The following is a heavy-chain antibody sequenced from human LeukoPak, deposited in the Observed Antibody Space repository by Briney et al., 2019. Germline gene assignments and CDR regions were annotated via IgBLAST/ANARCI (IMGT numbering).Heavy chain of an antibody. Sequence: QTGGSLRLSCAASGITFSRYWMSWVRQAPGKGLEWVANIKQDGSEKYYVDSVEGRFTISRDNAKNSLFLQMNSLRAEDTAVYYCATTMWDEGAFDIWGQGTMVTVSS. CDR1: GITFSRYW. D-gene: IGHD3-10*02. CDR3: ATTMWDEGAFDI. CDR2: IKQDGSEK. V-gene: IGHV3-7*02. J-gene: IGHJ3*02.